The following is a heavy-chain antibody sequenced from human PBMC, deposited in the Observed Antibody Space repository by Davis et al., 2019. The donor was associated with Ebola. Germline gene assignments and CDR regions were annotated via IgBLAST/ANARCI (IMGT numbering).Heavy chain of an antibody. D-gene: IGHD6-19*01. CDR1: GFTFSRMW. CDR2: LGLSADT. CDR3: AKDTSNVWFDV. J-gene: IGHJ3*01. Sequence: GESLKISCAASGFTFSRMWMHWVRQAPGKGLEWVSTLGLSADTYYADSVKGRFTISRDNSKNTLHLQMNSLRVEDTAIYYCAKDTSNVWFDVWGQGTMVTVAS. V-gene: IGHV3-23*01.